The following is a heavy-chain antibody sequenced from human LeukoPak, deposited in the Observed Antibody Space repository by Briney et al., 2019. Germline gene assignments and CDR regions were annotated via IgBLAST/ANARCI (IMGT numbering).Heavy chain of an antibody. CDR2: IYYSGST. Sequence: SETLSLTCTVSGGSISSSSYYWGWIRQPPGKGLEWIGSIYYSGSTYYNPSLKSRVTISVDTSKNQFSLKLSSVTAADTAVYYCARETLYCSGGSCLPYYFDYWGQGTLVTVSS. D-gene: IGHD2-15*01. J-gene: IGHJ4*02. CDR3: ARETLYCSGGSCLPYYFDY. V-gene: IGHV4-39*07. CDR1: GGSISSSSYY.